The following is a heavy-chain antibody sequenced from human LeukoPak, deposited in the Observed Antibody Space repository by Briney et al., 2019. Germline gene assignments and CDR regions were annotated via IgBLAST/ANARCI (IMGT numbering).Heavy chain of an antibody. J-gene: IGHJ5*02. Sequence: SETLSLTCTVSGASISSSSYYWSWIRQPAGKGLEWIGRIYTSGSSNYNPSLKSRVTISVDTSKNQFSLKLSSVAAADTAVYYCARDLYGYYWFDPWGQGTLVTVSS. CDR2: IYTSGSS. V-gene: IGHV4-61*02. CDR3: ARDLYGYYWFDP. D-gene: IGHD5-18*01. CDR1: GASISSSSYY.